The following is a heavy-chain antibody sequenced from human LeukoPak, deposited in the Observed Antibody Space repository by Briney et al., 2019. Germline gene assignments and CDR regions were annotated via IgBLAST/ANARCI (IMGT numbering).Heavy chain of an antibody. Sequence: GGALRLSCAASGLTFSGATMHWVRQASGKGLEWVGHIRDKAYKYATAYAASVKGRFTISRDDSNNTAYLQMNSLKTEDTAVYYCSRHEALPGDYWGQGTLVTVSS. V-gene: IGHV3-73*01. CDR3: SRHEALPGDY. CDR2: IRDKAYKYAT. CDR1: GLTFSGAT. J-gene: IGHJ4*02. D-gene: IGHD1-1*01.